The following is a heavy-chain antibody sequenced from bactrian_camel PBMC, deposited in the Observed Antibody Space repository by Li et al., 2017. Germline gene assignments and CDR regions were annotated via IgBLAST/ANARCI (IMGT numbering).Heavy chain of an antibody. Sequence: HVQLVESGGGQVEAGGSLKLSCAASGYVDKWFCIGWVRQAPGKEREGVGRITTNIGTPTYADSVKGRFTLSRDNDKNTVYLQMNSLKPEDTAMYYCAAVRYGGTWYPLCRARSADFGYWGQGTQVTVS. D-gene: IGHD6*01. CDR1: GYVDKWFC. CDR3: AAVRYGGTWYPLCRARSADFGY. V-gene: IGHV3S63*01. CDR2: ITTNIGTP. J-gene: IGHJ6*01.